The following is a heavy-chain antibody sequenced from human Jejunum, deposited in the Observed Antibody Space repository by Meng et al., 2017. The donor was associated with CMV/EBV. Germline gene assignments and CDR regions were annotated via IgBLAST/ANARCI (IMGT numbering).Heavy chain of an antibody. V-gene: IGHV3-23*01. J-gene: IGHJ3*01. CDR2: ISASGSKV. CDR1: RNYA. CDR3: AKDGGDIADRIWGTGFGL. D-gene: IGHD3-16*01. Sequence: RNYAASWVRQAPGKGLEWVSAISASGSKVYYADSVKGRFTISRDNSNNILYLQMNSLRTEDTALYYCAKDGGDIADRIWGTGFGLWGQGTTVTVSS.